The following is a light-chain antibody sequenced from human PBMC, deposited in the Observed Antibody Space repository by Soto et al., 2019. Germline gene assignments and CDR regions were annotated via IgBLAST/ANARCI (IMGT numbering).Light chain of an antibody. CDR1: QSVSNNY. J-gene: IGKJ1*01. CDR2: RAS. V-gene: IGKV3-20*01. CDR3: QQYGSSGT. Sequence: EILLTQSPGTLSLSPGERATLSCRASQSVSNNYLAWYQQKPGQAPRLLIYRASNRATGIPDRFSGSGCGTDFTLTISRREPEDFAMYYCQQYGSSGTFGHGTKVEIK.